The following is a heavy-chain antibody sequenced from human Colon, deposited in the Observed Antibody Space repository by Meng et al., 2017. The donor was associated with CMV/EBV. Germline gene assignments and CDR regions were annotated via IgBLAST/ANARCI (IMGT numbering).Heavy chain of an antibody. CDR3: ARVPMSTPGKGIDY. Sequence: SGFTFSDYWMHWVRQAPGEGLVWVSRIRSDGGETNYADSVQGRFTISRDNAKNTVYLQMNSLRVEDSAVYYCARVPMSTPGKGIDYWGQGTLVTVSS. V-gene: IGHV3-74*01. CDR2: IRSDGGET. CDR1: GFTFSDYW. D-gene: IGHD3-10*02. J-gene: IGHJ4*02.